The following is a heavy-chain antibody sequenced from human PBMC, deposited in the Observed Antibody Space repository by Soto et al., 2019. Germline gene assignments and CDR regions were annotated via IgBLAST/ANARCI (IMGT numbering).Heavy chain of an antibody. V-gene: IGHV4-34*01. Sequence: QVQLQQWGAGLLKPSETLSLTCAVYGGSFTGYSWSWIRQSPGKGLEWIGEINHSGSTTYNPSLKSRVTISGDTSKNQFSLNLSSVTSADTAVYYCERNRAFDIWGQGTMVTVSS. CDR3: ERNRAFDI. J-gene: IGHJ3*02. CDR2: INHSGST. CDR1: GGSFTGYS.